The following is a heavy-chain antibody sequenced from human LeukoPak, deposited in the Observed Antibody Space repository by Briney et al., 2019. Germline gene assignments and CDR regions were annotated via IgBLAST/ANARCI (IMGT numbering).Heavy chain of an antibody. CDR2: IIPSFRKP. D-gene: IGHD3-10*01. Sequence: SVKVSCKASGGTFSSDGITWVRQAPGQGLEGMGGIIPSFRKPDYAKKFQGRVTLTADESTSTAYMELSSLRSEDTAVYYCAREGLFTMVRRGTLDNWRQGTLVTVSS. J-gene: IGHJ4*02. V-gene: IGHV1-69*13. CDR1: GGTFSSDG. CDR3: AREGLFTMVRRGTLDN.